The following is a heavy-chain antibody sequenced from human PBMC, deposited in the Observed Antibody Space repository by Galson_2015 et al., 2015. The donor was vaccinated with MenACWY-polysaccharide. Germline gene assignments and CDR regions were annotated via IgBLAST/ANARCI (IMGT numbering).Heavy chain of an antibody. CDR3: ARIIARKYTFADS. J-gene: IGHJ4*02. V-gene: IGHV1-8*01. Sequence: SAKFSCKASGYKFTSDDINWGRQAPGQGLEWMGWMNPNSGNTGYAQKFQGRVTMTRNSAMTTAYMELSSLRSEDTAVYYCARIIARKYTFADSWGQGTLVTVSS. CDR1: GYKFTSDD. D-gene: IGHD2-21*01. CDR2: MNPNSGNT.